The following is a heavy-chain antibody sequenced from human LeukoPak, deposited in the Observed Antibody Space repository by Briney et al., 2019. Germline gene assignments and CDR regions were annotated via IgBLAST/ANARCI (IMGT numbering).Heavy chain of an antibody. CDR2: ISGRSSTI. CDR3: ARDRIKSGSYYFDY. Sequence: GGSLRLSCAVSAFTFSDYSKNWVRQAPGKGLEWVSYISGRSSTIYYADSVKGRFTISRDNAKNLMYLQMNSLRAEDTAVYYCARDRIKSGSYYFDYWGQGTLVTVSS. V-gene: IGHV3-48*01. J-gene: IGHJ4*02. D-gene: IGHD1-26*01. CDR1: AFTFSDYS.